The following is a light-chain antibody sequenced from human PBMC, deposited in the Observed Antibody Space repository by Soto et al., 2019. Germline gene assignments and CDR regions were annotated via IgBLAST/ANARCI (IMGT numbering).Light chain of an antibody. CDR1: NIGSKS. Sequence: SYERIQPPSVSVAPGQTARPNCGGNNIGSKSVQWYRQRPGQAPVIVVHDVSARPSGIPERISESKSGNTATLTITRVEAGDEADYYCQVWYSTCDHSGVVFGGGTKLTVL. V-gene: IGLV3-21*02. CDR2: DVS. J-gene: IGLJ2*01. CDR3: QVWYSTCDHSGVV.